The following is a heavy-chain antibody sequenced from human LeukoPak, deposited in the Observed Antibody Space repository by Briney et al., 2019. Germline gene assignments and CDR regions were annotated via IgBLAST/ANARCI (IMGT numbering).Heavy chain of an antibody. CDR1: GFTFSSHW. J-gene: IGHJ6*02. D-gene: IGHD3-22*01. V-gene: IGHV3-74*01. Sequence: GGSLRLSCAASGFTFSSHWMYWVRQVPGKGLVWVSRIKKDGGDTTYADSVKGRFTISRDNAKNTLYLQMNSLRAEDTSVYYCATDRGDDTSGSYRFGLDVWGLGTTVTVSS. CDR2: IKKDGGDT. CDR3: ATDRGDDTSGSYRFGLDV.